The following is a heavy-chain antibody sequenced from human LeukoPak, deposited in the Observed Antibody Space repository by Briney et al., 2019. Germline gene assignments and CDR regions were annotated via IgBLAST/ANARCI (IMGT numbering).Heavy chain of an antibody. J-gene: IGHJ3*02. CDR3: ARAGGDYYDSSGYLSFIDAFDI. Sequence: SETLSLTCAVYGGSFSGYWSWIRQPPGKGLEWIGEINHSGSTNYNPSLKSRVTISVDTSKNQFSLKLSSVTAADTAVYYCARAGGDYYDSSGYLSFIDAFDIWGQGTMVTVSS. CDR1: GGSFSGY. CDR2: INHSGST. D-gene: IGHD3-22*01. V-gene: IGHV4-34*01.